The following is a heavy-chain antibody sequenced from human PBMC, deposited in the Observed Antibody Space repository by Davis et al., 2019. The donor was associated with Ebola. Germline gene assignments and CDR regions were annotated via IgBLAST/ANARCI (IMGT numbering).Heavy chain of an antibody. J-gene: IGHJ4*02. Sequence: GESLKISCAASGFTFSSYWMHWVRQAPGKGLVWVSRINSDGSSTSYADSVKGRFTISRDNAKNTLYLQMNSLRAEDTAVYYCARDTGDSSGWRYYFDYWGQGTLVTVSS. D-gene: IGHD6-19*01. CDR3: ARDTGDSSGWRYYFDY. CDR1: GFTFSSYW. CDR2: INSDGSST. V-gene: IGHV3-74*01.